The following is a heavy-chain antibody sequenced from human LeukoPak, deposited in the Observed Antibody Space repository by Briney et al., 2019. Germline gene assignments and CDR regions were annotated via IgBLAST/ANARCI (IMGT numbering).Heavy chain of an antibody. CDR2: IKQDGSEK. Sequence: GGSLRLSSAASGFTVSTNYMSWVRQAPGKGLEWVANIKQDGSEKYYVDSVKGRFTISRDNAKNSLYLQMNGLGAEDTAVYYCARDQSLGYCSGDSCHSDYWGQGTLVTVSS. V-gene: IGHV3-7*01. J-gene: IGHJ4*02. CDR1: GFTVSTNY. CDR3: ARDQSLGYCSGDSCHSDY. D-gene: IGHD2-15*01.